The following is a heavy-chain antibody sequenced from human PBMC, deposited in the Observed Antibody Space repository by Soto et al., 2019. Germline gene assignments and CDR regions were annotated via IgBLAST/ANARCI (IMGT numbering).Heavy chain of an antibody. D-gene: IGHD2-15*01. CDR3: ARRGLGYCSGGSCDGYFDY. V-gene: IGHV4-34*01. CDR1: GGSFSGYY. J-gene: IGHJ4*02. CDR2: INHSGST. Sequence: PSETLSLTCAVYGGSFSGYYWSWIRQPPGKGLEWIGEINHSGSTNYNPSLKSRVTISVDTSKNQFSLKLSCVTAADTAVYYCARRGLGYCSGGSCDGYFDYWGQGTLVTVSS.